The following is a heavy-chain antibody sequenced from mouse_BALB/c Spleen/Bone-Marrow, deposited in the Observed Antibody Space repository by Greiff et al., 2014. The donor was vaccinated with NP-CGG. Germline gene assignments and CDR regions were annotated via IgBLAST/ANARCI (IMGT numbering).Heavy chain of an antibody. J-gene: IGHJ3*01. V-gene: IGHV14-3*02. D-gene: IGHD1-1*01. CDR3: ASYYYGSSTFAY. Sequence: EVQLQQSGAELVKPGASVKLSCTASGFNIKDTYMHWVKQGPEQGLEWIGRIDPANGNTKYDPKFQGKATITADTPSNTAYLQLSSLTSEDTAVYYCASYYYGSSTFAYWGQGTLVTVSA. CDR2: IDPANGNT. CDR1: GFNIKDTY.